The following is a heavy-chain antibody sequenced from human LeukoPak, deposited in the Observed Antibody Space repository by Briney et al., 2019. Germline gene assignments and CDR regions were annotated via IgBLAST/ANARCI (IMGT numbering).Heavy chain of an antibody. CDR2: IDSSGDYT. D-gene: IGHD6-13*01. CDR3: GKEFSSGWFF. J-gene: IGHJ4*02. V-gene: IGHV3-23*01. Sequence: GSLRLSCAASGFTFSTHAMTWVRQAPGKGLEWVSSIDSSGDYTFYADSVKGRFTISRDNSKDTLYLQLSSLRAEDTAIYHCGKEFSSGWFFWGQGTLVSVSS. CDR1: GFTFSTHA.